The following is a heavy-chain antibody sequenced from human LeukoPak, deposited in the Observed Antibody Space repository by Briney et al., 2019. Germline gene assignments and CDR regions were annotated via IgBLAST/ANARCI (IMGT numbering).Heavy chain of an antibody. J-gene: IGHJ4*02. CDR3: ARGGMVRGVIPDY. CDR1: GGSISSSSYY. D-gene: IGHD3-10*01. V-gene: IGHV4-31*03. Sequence: SETLSLTCTVSGGSISSSSYYWGWIRQPPGKGLEWIGYIYYSGSTYYNPSLKSRVTISVDTSKNQFSLKLSSVTAADTAVYYCARGGMVRGVIPDYWGQGTLVTVSS. CDR2: IYYSGST.